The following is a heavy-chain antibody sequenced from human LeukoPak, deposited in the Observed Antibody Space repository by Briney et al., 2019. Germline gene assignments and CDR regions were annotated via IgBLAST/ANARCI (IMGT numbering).Heavy chain of an antibody. D-gene: IGHD2-8*01. Sequence: SETLSLTCTASTASISSNTYYRAWLGQPPGKGLEYIGSINYRGCTYYNPSLKSRVTLSVDTSKYQVSLKLNSVTAADTAVYYCARVGELMVYAPHGPDDAFDMWGQGTMVTVS. J-gene: IGHJ3*02. CDR2: INYRGCT. V-gene: IGHV4-39*07. CDR1: TASISSNTYY. CDR3: ARVGELMVYAPHGPDDAFDM.